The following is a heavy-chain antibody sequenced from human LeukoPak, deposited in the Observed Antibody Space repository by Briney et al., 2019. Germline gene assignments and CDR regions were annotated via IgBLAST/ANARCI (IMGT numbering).Heavy chain of an antibody. CDR2: ISSSSNNI. V-gene: IGHV3-21*01. Sequence: PGGSLRLSCAASGFTFSTYTMNWVRQAPGKGLEWVSSISSSSNNINYADSVKGRFTISRDNAMNSVHLQMNSLRVEDTAVYYCSRGSFITIFGVVLWGQGTTVTVSS. J-gene: IGHJ6*02. CDR3: SRGSFITIFGVVL. CDR1: GFTFSTYT. D-gene: IGHD3-3*01.